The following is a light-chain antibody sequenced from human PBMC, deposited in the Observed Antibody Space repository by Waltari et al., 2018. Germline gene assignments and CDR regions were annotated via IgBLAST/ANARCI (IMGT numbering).Light chain of an antibody. J-gene: IGKJ4*01. CDR2: DTS. Sequence: IVLTQSPAILSLSPGERASLSCRASQSVTNYLAWYQQKPGQAPRLLIYDTSNRATGSPARFSGSGFGTDFTLTIISLEPEDFAVYYCQQRRNCPLTFGGGTKVEIK. V-gene: IGKV3-11*01. CDR1: QSVTNY. CDR3: QQRRNCPLT.